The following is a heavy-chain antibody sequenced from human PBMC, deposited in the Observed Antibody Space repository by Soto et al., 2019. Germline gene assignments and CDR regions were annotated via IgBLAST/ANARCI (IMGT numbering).Heavy chain of an antibody. Sequence: SETLSLTCAVSGYSISIGLYWGWIRQPPGKGLEWIGTIYRGGITYYNPSLKSRVTISIDTSKNHFSLRLSSVTATDTAVYFCAIGNPDWFDPWGQGTLVTVSS. D-gene: IGHD1-1*01. V-gene: IGHV4-38-2*01. CDR1: GYSISIGLY. CDR2: IYRGGIT. CDR3: AIGNPDWFDP. J-gene: IGHJ5*02.